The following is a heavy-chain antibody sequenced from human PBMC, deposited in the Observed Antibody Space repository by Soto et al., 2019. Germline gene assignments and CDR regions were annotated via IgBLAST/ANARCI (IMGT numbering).Heavy chain of an antibody. CDR3: ARGYYDSSGQSNTFDI. D-gene: IGHD3-22*01. CDR2: VYYSGST. J-gene: IGHJ3*02. CDR1: GASISSSY. V-gene: IGHV4-59*01. Sequence: SETLSLTCTVSGASISSSYWSWIRQSPGKGLEWIGYVYYSGSTNYNPSLKSRVTISVDTSKNQFSLKLSSVTAADTAVYYCARGYYDSSGQSNTFDIWGQGTMVT.